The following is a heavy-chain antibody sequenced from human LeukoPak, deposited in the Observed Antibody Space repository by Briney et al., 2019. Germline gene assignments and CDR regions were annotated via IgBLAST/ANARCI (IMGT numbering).Heavy chain of an antibody. Sequence: SETLSLTCTVSDRSISAYYWSWIRQPPGKGLEWIGYVFYSGSTNYNPSLKSRVTISVDTPKNQFSLKIRSVTAADTAVYFCAREIRRRSGWFDPWGQGTLVTVSS. CDR2: VFYSGST. CDR1: DRSISAYY. V-gene: IGHV4-59*01. CDR3: AREIRRRSGWFDP. J-gene: IGHJ5*02.